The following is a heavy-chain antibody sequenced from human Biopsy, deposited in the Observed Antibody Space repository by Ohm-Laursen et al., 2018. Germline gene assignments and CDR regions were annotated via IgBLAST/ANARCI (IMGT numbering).Heavy chain of an antibody. J-gene: IGHJ4*02. CDR3: SRAGGGKIYGL. CDR2: IWYDGSNK. CDR1: GFTFSSYG. V-gene: IGHV3-33*01. Sequence: SLRLSCTASGFTFSSYGIHWVRQAPGKGLEWVAVIWYDGSNKYSADSVKGRFSISRDNSKNKVYLQMNSLRAADTALYYCSRAGGGKIYGLWGQGTLVTVSS. D-gene: IGHD3-16*01.